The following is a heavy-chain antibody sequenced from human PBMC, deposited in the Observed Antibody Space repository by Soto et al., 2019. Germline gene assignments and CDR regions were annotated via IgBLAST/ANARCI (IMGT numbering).Heavy chain of an antibody. Sequence: QVQLQESGPGLVKPSETLSLTCTVSGGSITGYSWSWIRQPPGKGLEWLGYVYDSGLTNYNPSLKSRFSMALNMSMNQFSLQLSSLTAADTAVYYCAAAGCLYIYYYMDVWGKGTTVTVSS. CDR2: VYDSGLT. V-gene: IGHV4-59*08. J-gene: IGHJ6*03. CDR1: GGSITGYS. D-gene: IGHD6-13*01. CDR3: AAAGCLYIYYYMDV.